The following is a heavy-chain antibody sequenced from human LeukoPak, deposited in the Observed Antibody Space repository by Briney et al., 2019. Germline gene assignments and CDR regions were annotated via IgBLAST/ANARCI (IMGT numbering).Heavy chain of an antibody. CDR3: ARVGGIAAAGIFSYFDY. V-gene: IGHV1-18*01. Sequence: ASVKVSCKASGYTFTSYGISWVRQAPGQGLEWMGWISAYNGNTNYAQKLQGRATMTTDTSTSTAYMELRSLRSDDTAVYYCARVGGIAAAGIFSYFDYWGQGTLVTVSS. J-gene: IGHJ4*02. CDR2: ISAYNGNT. D-gene: IGHD6-13*01. CDR1: GYTFTSYG.